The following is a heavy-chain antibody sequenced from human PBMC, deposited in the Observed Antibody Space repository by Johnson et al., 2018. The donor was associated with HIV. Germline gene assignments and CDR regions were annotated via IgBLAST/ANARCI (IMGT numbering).Heavy chain of an antibody. D-gene: IGHD1-26*01. V-gene: IGHV3-30-3*02. J-gene: IGHJ3*02. CDR2: MSYDGTNK. CDR1: GFTFSSYA. CDR3: AKLRFSEGIVGAGRDAFDI. Sequence: QVQLVESGGGVVQPGRSLRLSCAASGFTFSSYAMHWVRQAPGKGLEWVAVMSYDGTNKYYADSVKGRFTISRDNSKNTLYLQMNSLRAEDTAVYYCAKLRFSEGIVGAGRDAFDIWGQGTMVTVSS.